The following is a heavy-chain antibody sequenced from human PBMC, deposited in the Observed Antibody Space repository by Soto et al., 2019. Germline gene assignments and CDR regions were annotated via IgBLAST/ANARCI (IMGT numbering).Heavy chain of an antibody. D-gene: IGHD1-26*01. CDR3: AREREGSGFDP. CDR1: GYTFTSYY. CDR2: INPSGGST. V-gene: IGHV1-46*01. J-gene: IGHJ5*02. Sequence: ASVKVSCKASGYTFTSYYMHWVRQAPGQGLEWMGIINPSGGSTSYAQKFQGRVTMTRNTSISTAYMELSSLRSEDTAVYYCAREREGSGFDPWGQGTLVTVSS.